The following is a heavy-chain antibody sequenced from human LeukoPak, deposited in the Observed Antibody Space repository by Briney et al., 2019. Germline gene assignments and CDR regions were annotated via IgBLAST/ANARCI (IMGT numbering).Heavy chain of an antibody. CDR3: ARQGAYTTPDHSDY. CDR2: ISGTGGNT. D-gene: IGHD2-2*02. Sequence: GGSLRLSCAASGFTFSNYAMSWVRQAPGKGLEWVSTISGTGGNTYYADSVKGRFTISKNISQSTLYLQMNSLRADDTAVYYCARQGAYTTPDHSDYWGQGTLVTVSS. V-gene: IGHV3-23*01. J-gene: IGHJ4*02. CDR1: GFTFSNYA.